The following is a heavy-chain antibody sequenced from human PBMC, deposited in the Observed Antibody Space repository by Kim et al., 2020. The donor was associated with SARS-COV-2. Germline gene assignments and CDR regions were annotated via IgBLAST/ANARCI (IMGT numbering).Heavy chain of an antibody. CDR1: GDSVSSNSAA. CDR3: ARAGYSSGWTYYYYYGMDV. V-gene: IGHV6-1*01. CDR2: TYYRSKWYN. Sequence: SQTLSLTCAISGDSVSSNSAAWNWIRQSPSRGLEWLGRTYYRSKWYNDYAVSVKSRITINPDTSKNQFSLQLNSVTPEDTAVYYCARAGYSSGWTYYYYYGMDVWGQGTTVTVSS. D-gene: IGHD6-19*01. J-gene: IGHJ6*02.